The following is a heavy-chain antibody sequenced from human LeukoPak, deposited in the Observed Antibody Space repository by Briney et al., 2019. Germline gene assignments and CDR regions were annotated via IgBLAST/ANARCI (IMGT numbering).Heavy chain of an antibody. CDR1: GYTFTGYY. Sequence: ASVKVSCKASGYTFTGYYIHWVRQAPGQGLEWMGWINPHSGGTNYAQKFRGGVTMTRDTSITTAYMELSSLRSDDTAVYYCARDVGEYCSSTNCYASHYWGQGTLVTVSS. CDR3: ARDVGEYCSSTNCYASHY. D-gene: IGHD2-2*01. CDR2: INPHSGGT. V-gene: IGHV1-2*02. J-gene: IGHJ4*02.